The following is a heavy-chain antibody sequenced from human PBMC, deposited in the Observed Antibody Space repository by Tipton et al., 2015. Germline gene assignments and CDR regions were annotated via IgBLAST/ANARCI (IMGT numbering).Heavy chain of an antibody. CDR2: VYFSGST. CDR1: GGPITSSAYY. Sequence: TLSLTCTVSGGPITSSAYYWGWIRQPPGKGLEWIGSVYFSGSTNYNPSLKSRVTISVDTSKSQFSLKMTSVTATDTAVYYCARAPVVAATPEYPYYYYGMDVWGQGTTVTVSS. V-gene: IGHV4-39*07. CDR3: ARAPVVAATPEYPYYYYGMDV. D-gene: IGHD2-15*01. J-gene: IGHJ6*02.